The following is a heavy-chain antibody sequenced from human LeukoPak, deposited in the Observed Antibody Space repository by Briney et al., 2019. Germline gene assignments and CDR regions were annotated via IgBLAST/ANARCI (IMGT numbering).Heavy chain of an antibody. CDR2: IIPILGIA. J-gene: IGHJ6*02. CDR1: GGTFSSYT. CDR3: ARGHQPPYYGMDV. Sequence: SVKVSCKASGGTFSSYTISWVRQAPGQGLEWMGRIIPILGIANYAQKFQGRVTITADKSTSTAYMELGSLRSEDTAVFYCARGHQPPYYGMDVWGQGTTVTVSS. V-gene: IGHV1-69*02.